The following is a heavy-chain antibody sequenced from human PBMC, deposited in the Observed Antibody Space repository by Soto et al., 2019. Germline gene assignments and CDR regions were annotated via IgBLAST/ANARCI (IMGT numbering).Heavy chain of an antibody. D-gene: IGHD3-16*01. V-gene: IGHV3-23*01. Sequence: EVQLLESGGGLVQPGGSLRLSCAASGFTFSSYAMSWVRQAPGKGLEWVSAISGSGGSTYYADSVKGRFTISRDNSKHTLSLQMNSLRAEDTAVYYCANLDLYDYIWGSYCSTPLFDYWGQGTLVTVSS. CDR1: GFTFSSYA. J-gene: IGHJ4*03. CDR2: ISGSGGST. CDR3: ANLDLYDYIWGSYCSTPLFDY.